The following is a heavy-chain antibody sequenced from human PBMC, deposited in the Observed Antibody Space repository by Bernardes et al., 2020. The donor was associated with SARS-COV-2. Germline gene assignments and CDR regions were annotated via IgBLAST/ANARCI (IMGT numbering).Heavy chain of an antibody. V-gene: IGHV3-11*06. Sequence: GGSLRLSCAASKFTFSDYYMSWIRQAPGKGLEWVSYISSSSSYTNYADSVKGRFTISRDNAKNSLYLQMNSLRAEDTAVYFCARGGRRGYCSGGGCHSFDYWGKGTLVTVSS. CDR3: ARGGRRGYCSGGGCHSFDY. CDR2: ISSSSSYT. J-gene: IGHJ4*02. D-gene: IGHD2-15*01. CDR1: KFTFSDYY.